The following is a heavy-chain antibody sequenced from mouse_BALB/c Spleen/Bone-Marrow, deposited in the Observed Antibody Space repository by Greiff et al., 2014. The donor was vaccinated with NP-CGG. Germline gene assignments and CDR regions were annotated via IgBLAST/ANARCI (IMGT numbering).Heavy chain of an antibody. J-gene: IGHJ2*01. CDR3: AITTVVATGDY. CDR1: GYTFTSYW. Sequence: VQLQQSGAELVKPGASVKLSCKASGYTFTSYWMHWVKQRPGQGLEWIGEIDPSDSYTNYNQKFKGKATLTVDKSSSTAYMQLSSRTSEDSAVYYCAITTVVATGDYWGQGTTLTVSS. CDR2: IDPSDSYT. V-gene: IGHV1-69*02. D-gene: IGHD1-1*01.